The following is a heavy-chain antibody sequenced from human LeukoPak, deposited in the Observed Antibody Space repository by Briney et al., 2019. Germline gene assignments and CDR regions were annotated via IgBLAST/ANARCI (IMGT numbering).Heavy chain of an antibody. J-gene: IGHJ5*02. D-gene: IGHD3-10*01. CDR1: GGSISSGDYY. V-gene: IGHV4-30-4*01. CDR2: IYYSGST. CDR3: ARMVRGVIRWFDP. Sequence: SQTLSLTCTVSGGSISSGDYYWSWLRQPPGKGLEWIGYIYYSGSTYYNPSLKSRVTISVDTSKNQFSLKLSSVTAADTAVYYCARMVRGVIRWFDPWGQGTLVTVSS.